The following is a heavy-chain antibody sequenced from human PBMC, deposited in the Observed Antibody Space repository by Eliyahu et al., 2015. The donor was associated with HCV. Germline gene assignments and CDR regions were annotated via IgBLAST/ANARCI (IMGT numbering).Heavy chain of an antibody. CDR1: GGSXTXXY. CDR3: ASGGGGIAVTGTGGWFDP. Sequence: QVQLQESGPGLVKPSETLSLTCTVSGGSXTXXYWXWXRQPPGXGLEWIGYIHXRGSTNYNPSLKSRVTISVDTSKNQFSLNLTSVTAADTAMYYCASGGGGIAVTGTGGWFDPWGQGTLVTVSS. CDR2: IHXRGST. V-gene: IGHV4-59*01. D-gene: IGHD6-19*01. J-gene: IGHJ5*02.